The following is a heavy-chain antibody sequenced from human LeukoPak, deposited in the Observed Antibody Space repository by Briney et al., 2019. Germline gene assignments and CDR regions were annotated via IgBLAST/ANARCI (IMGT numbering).Heavy chain of an antibody. J-gene: IGHJ4*02. V-gene: IGHV4-39*01. CDR1: GGSIISSSYY. CDR2: IYYSGST. CDR3: ARQSKATGTTFDY. Sequence: PSETLSLTCTVSGGSIISSSYYWGWVRQPPGKGLEWIGSIYYSGSTYYNPSLKSRVTISVDTSKNQFSLKLSSVTAADTAVYYCARQSKATGTTFDYWGQGTLVTVSS. D-gene: IGHD1-1*01.